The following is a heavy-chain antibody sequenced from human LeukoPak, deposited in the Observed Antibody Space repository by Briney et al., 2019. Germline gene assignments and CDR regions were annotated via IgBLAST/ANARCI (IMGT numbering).Heavy chain of an antibody. CDR3: ARDRILDH. CDR1: GFTVSRNY. Sequence: GSLRLSCAASGFTVSRNYMSWVRQAPGKGPEWVSVIYSDGSTYYADSVKGRFTISRDNSKNTVFLQMNSLRTEDTAVYYCARDRILDHWGQGTLVTVSS. CDR2: IYSDGST. V-gene: IGHV3-53*05. J-gene: IGHJ4*02.